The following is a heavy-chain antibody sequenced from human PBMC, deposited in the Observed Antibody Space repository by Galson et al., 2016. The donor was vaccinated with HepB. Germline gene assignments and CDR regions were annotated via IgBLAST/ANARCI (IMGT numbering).Heavy chain of an antibody. CDR1: GFTFSNYA. V-gene: IGHV3-30-3*01. CDR2: ISYDGSNK. CDR3: TRGVPIAVAGFYYYGMDV. Sequence: SLRLSCAASGFTFSNYAMHWVRQAPGKGLEWVALISYDGSNKYYADSVKGLFTISRDNSKNTLYLQMNSLRAEDTAVYYCTRGVPIAVAGFYYYGMDVWGQGTTVTVSS. D-gene: IGHD6-19*01. J-gene: IGHJ6*02.